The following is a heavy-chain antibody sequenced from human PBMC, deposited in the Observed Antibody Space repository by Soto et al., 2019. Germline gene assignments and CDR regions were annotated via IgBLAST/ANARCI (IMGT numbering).Heavy chain of an antibody. CDR2: IYYTGSP. V-gene: IGHV4-31*03. CDR1: GASIRSGGYY. Sequence: TLSLTCIVSGASIRSGGYYWSCLRPGPGKGLEWIGHIYYTGSPFYSPSLKSRPTIALDSSPSPFSLVLKSVTAPDPALYYRARIEMASIKWGRGTLDTVSS. J-gene: IGHJ4*02. CDR3: ARIEMASIK.